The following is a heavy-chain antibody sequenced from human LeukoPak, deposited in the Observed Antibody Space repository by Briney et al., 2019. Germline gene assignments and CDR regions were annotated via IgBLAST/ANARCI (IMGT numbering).Heavy chain of an antibody. V-gene: IGHV1-69*06. CDR2: IIPIFGTA. CDR1: GGTFSSYA. J-gene: IGHJ4*02. CDR3: ARDQALLAAAGTIDY. D-gene: IGHD6-13*01. Sequence: ASVKVSCKASGGTFSSYAISWVRQAPGQGLEWMGGIIPIFGTANYAQKFQGRVTITADKSTSTAYMELSSLRSDDTAVYYCARDQALLAAAGTIDYWGQGTLATVSS.